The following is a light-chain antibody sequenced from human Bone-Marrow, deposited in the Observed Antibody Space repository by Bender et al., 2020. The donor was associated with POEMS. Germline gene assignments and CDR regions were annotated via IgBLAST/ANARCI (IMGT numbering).Light chain of an antibody. CDR3: AVWDDSLNGWV. V-gene: IGLV1-44*01. J-gene: IGLJ3*02. Sequence: QSVLTQPPSASGTPVQRVTISCSGGSSNNGAHAVNWYQHLPGTAPKLLIYSSHRRPSEVPDRFSGSRSGTSASLAISGLQSEDEADYYCAVWDDSLNGWVFGGGTKLTVL. CDR2: SSH. CDR1: SSNNGAHA.